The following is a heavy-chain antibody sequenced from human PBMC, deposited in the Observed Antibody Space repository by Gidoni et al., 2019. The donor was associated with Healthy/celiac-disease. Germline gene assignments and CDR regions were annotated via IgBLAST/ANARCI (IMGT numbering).Heavy chain of an antibody. CDR2: FWYDGRNT. Sequence: QVQLVAAGGGVGEPGRARRVYCAASGFAFSSQGVNWVRLAPGKGLAWVAVFWYDGRNTYYADSVKGRFTSSRANSKNTLYLQMTSLIAEDTAVYYCARDANPYCICGSCYAGFDYWGQVTLVTVSS. V-gene: IGHV3-33*01. CDR3: ARDANPYCICGSCYAGFDY. J-gene: IGHJ4*02. CDR1: GFAFSSQG. D-gene: IGHD2-15*01.